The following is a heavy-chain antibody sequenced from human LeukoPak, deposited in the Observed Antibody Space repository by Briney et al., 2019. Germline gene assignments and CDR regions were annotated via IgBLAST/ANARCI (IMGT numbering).Heavy chain of an antibody. J-gene: IGHJ2*01. CDR1: GASLRGSY. CDR3: ARGGNGWYFDL. CDR2: IDHSGST. V-gene: IGHV4-34*01. D-gene: IGHD1-14*01. Sequence: SEPLSLTCAVQGASLRGSYWSWIRQPPGKGLRWIGQIDHSGSTHSIPSLKSRVTISLDTSQSQVSLKVNSVTAADTAVYFCARGGNGWYFDLWGRGTLVTVSS.